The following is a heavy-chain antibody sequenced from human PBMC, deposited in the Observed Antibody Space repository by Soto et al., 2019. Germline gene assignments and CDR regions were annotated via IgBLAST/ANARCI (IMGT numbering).Heavy chain of an antibody. CDR1: GFTFSTYG. J-gene: IGHJ6*02. D-gene: IGHD3-3*01. CDR2: ISCGSTYI. CDR3: AKDVVWSGYSYYYGMDV. V-gene: IGHV3-21*01. Sequence: GGSLRLSCAASGFTFSTYGMNWVRQAPGKGLEWVAAISCGSTYIYYIDSVKGRFTISRDNSKNTLDLQMNSLRAEDTAVYYCAKDVVWSGYSYYYGMDVWGPGTTVTSP.